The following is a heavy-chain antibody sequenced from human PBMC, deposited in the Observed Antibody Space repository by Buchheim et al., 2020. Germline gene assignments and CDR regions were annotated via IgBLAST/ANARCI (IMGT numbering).Heavy chain of an antibody. V-gene: IGHV3-23*01. CDR1: GFTFSNYA. D-gene: IGHD1-7*01. Sequence: EVQLLESGGGLVQPGGSLRLSCAASGFTFSNYAMNWVRQAPGKGLEWVSANSGGGHNTYYADSVKGRFTISRDNSKTTLYLQMDSLRAEDTAVYYCAKDRLGNWNSQDYWGQGTL. J-gene: IGHJ4*02. CDR2: NSGGGHNT. CDR3: AKDRLGNWNSQDY.